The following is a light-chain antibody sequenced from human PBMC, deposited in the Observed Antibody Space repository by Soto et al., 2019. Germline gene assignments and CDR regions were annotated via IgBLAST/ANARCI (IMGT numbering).Light chain of an antibody. Sequence: QSVLTQPPSASGTPGQRVTISCSGSSSNIGSNTVNWYQQLPGTAPKLLIYSDNQRPSGVPDRFSVSKSGTSVSLAISGLQSDDEADYYCAAWDDSPNGLVFGGGTKVTVL. V-gene: IGLV1-44*01. CDR2: SDN. CDR1: SSNIGSNT. CDR3: AAWDDSPNGLV. J-gene: IGLJ2*01.